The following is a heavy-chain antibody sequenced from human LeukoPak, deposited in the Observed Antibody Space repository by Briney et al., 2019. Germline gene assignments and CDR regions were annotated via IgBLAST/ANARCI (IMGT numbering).Heavy chain of an antibody. CDR1: GYTFTGYY. Sequence: ASVKVSCKASGYTFTGYYVHWVRQAPGQGLEWMGWINPNSGGTNYAQKFQGRVTMTRDTSISTAYMELSRLRSDDTAVYYCARERYYGSGSQGYWGQGTLVTVSS. CDR3: ARERYYGSGSQGY. V-gene: IGHV1-2*02. D-gene: IGHD3-10*01. J-gene: IGHJ4*02. CDR2: INPNSGGT.